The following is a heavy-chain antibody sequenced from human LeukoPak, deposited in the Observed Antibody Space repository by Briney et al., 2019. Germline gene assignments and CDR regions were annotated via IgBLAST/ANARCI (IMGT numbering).Heavy chain of an antibody. CDR2: IYYSGST. D-gene: IGHD3-22*01. V-gene: IGHV4-28*01. Sequence: SDTLSLTCAVSGYSISSSNWWGWIRQPPGRGLEWIGYIYYSGSTYYNPSLKSRVTMSVDTSKNQFSLKLSSVTAVDTAVYYCAINYYDSSGYYLRFDYWGQGTLVTVSS. CDR3: AINYYDSSGYYLRFDY. J-gene: IGHJ4*02. CDR1: GYSISSSNW.